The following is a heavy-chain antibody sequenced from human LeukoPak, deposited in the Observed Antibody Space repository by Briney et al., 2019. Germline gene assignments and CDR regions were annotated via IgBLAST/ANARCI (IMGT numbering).Heavy chain of an antibody. Sequence: GGSLRLSCAASGFTFSSYSMNWFRQAPGKGLEWVSSISSSSSYIYYADSVKGRFTISRDNAKNSLYLQMNRMRAEDTAVYYCARGGYDYSQPAFDIWGQGTMVTVSS. CDR3: ARGGYDYSQPAFDI. D-gene: IGHD5-12*01. J-gene: IGHJ3*02. CDR2: ISSSSSYI. V-gene: IGHV3-21*01. CDR1: GFTFSSYS.